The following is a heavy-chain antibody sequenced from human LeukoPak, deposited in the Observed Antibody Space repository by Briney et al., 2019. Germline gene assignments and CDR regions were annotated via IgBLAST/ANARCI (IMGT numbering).Heavy chain of an antibody. CDR2: IKQDGSEK. D-gene: IGHD4-17*01. CDR3: ARDLGDSGDYRIDAFDV. CDR1: RFTFSRYW. J-gene: IGHJ3*01. V-gene: IGHV3-7*01. Sequence: GGSLRLSCAASRFTFSRYWMSRVRQAPGKGLEWVANIKQDGSEKYYVDSVKGRFAISRDNAKNSLFLQMNSLRAEDTAVYYCARDLGDSGDYRIDAFDVWGQGTMVTVSS.